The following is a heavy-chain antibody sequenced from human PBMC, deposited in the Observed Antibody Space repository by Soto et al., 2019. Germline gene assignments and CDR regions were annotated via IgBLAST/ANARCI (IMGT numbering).Heavy chain of an antibody. CDR1: GFTFSSYS. Sequence: PGGSLRLSCAASGFTFSSYSMNWVRQAPGKGLEWVSYISSSSSTIYYADSVKGRFTISRDNAKNSLYLQMNSLRDEDTAVYYCAGSGWGSYPYYNYGMDVWGQGTTVTVSS. J-gene: IGHJ6*02. D-gene: IGHD3-16*02. V-gene: IGHV3-48*02. CDR3: AGSGWGSYPYYNYGMDV. CDR2: ISSSSSTI.